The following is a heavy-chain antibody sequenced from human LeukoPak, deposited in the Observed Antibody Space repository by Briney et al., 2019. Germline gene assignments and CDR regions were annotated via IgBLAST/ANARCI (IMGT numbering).Heavy chain of an antibody. D-gene: IGHD2-2*02. J-gene: IGHJ4*02. Sequence: GGSLRLSCAASGFTFSSHAMGWVRQAPGKGLEWVSSITGSGGSTYYGDPVKGRFTISRDNSKNTLYLQMNSLRAEDTALYYCAKGAVVPAAIDYWGQGTLVTVSS. V-gene: IGHV3-23*01. CDR2: ITGSGGST. CDR1: GFTFSSHA. CDR3: AKGAVVPAAIDY.